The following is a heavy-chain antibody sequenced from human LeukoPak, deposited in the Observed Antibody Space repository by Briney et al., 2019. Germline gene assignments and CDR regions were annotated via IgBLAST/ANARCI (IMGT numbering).Heavy chain of an antibody. CDR3: ARGSWITIFTYYYYMDV. V-gene: IGHV6-1*01. Sequence: SQTLSLTRAISGDSVSSNSAAWNWIRQSPSRGLEWLGRTYYRSKWYNDYAVSVKSRITINPDTSKNQFSLQLNSVTPEDTAVYYCARGSWITIFTYYYYMDVWGKGTTVTVSS. CDR2: TYYRSKWYN. D-gene: IGHD3-3*01. CDR1: GDSVSSNSAA. J-gene: IGHJ6*03.